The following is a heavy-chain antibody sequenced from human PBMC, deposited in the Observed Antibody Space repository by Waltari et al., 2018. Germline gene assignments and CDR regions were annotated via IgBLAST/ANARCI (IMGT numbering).Heavy chain of an antibody. J-gene: IGHJ3*02. CDR3: ARCIAALSDDAFDI. CDR1: GYRFTSYW. Sequence: EVQLVQSGAEVKQPGESLKISCQGSGYRFTSYWIGWVRQMPGKGLEWIGISFPGDSDTRYSPSFQGEVSISADKSISTAYLQWSSLKASDTAMYYCARCIAALSDDAFDIWGQGTMVTVSS. D-gene: IGHD6-6*01. CDR2: SFPGDSDT. V-gene: IGHV5-51*03.